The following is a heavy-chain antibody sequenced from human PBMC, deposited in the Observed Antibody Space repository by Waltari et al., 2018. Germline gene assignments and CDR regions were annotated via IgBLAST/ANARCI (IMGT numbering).Heavy chain of an antibody. V-gene: IGHV3-30*18. CDR3: AKEGVVVVPAARYYFDY. D-gene: IGHD2-2*01. CDR2: ISYDGSNK. J-gene: IGHJ4*02. CDR1: GFTFSSYG. Sequence: QVQLVESGGGVVQPGRSLRLSCAASGFTFSSYGMHWVRQAPGKGLEWVAVISYDGSNKYDADSVKGRFTISRDNSKNTLYLQMNSLRAEDTAVYYCAKEGVVVVPAARYYFDYWGQGTLVTVSS.